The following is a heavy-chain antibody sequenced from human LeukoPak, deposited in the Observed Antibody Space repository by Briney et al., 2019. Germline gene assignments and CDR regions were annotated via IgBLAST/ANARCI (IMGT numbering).Heavy chain of an antibody. V-gene: IGHV1-2*04. CDR1: GGTFSSYA. D-gene: IGHD6-13*01. CDR3: AVGRGIAAAGTRNSGFDY. Sequence: VASVKVSCKASGGTFSSYAISWVRQAPGQGLEWMGWINPNSGGTNYAQKFQGWVTMTRDTSISTAYMELSRLRSDDTAVYYCAVGRGIAAAGTRNSGFDYWGQGTLVTVSS. CDR2: INPNSGGT. J-gene: IGHJ4*02.